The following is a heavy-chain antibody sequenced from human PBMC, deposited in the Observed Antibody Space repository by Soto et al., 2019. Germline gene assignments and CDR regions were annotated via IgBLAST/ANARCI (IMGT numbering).Heavy chain of an antibody. CDR1: GFTFSSYA. V-gene: IGHV3-23*01. CDR3: AKGSAFGFSRGPPVDY. D-gene: IGHD6-19*01. J-gene: IGHJ4*02. Sequence: EVQLLESGGGLVQPGGSLRLSCAASGFTFSSYAMSWVRQAPGKGLEWVSAISGSGGSTYYADSVKGRFTISRDNSKNTLYLQMNSLRAEDTAVYYCAKGSAFGFSRGPPVDYWGQGTLVTVSS. CDR2: ISGSGGST.